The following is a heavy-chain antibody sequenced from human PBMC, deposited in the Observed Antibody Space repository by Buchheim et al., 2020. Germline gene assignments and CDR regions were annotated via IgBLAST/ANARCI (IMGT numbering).Heavy chain of an antibody. CDR1: GGSISSYY. V-gene: IGHV4-59*01. CDR2: IYYSGST. J-gene: IGHJ4*02. Sequence: QVQLQESGPGLVKPSETLSLTCTVSGGSISSYYWSWIRQPPGKGLEWIGYIYYSGSTNYHPSLNSRVTISVDPSQNQFSLKLSSVTAADTAVYYCARVQISSGYSVPYFDYWGQGTL. CDR3: ARVQISSGYSVPYFDY. D-gene: IGHD3-22*01.